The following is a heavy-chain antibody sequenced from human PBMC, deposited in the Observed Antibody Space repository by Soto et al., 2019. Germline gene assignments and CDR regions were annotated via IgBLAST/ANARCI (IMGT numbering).Heavy chain of an antibody. Sequence: TSETLAPTGSSSGDSISCSTYFWGGIRQPPGKGLEWICVIYNSGSTCYKPSLEIRVTISVDTSKNHFSLTLSSVTAPDTAMYYCARLSTICGGFSITGPSFYFDYWGQGTLVTVSS. J-gene: IGHJ4*02. CDR2: IYNSGST. CDR3: ARLSTICGGFSITGPSFYFDY. CDR1: GDSISCSTYF. D-gene: IGHD3-3*01. V-gene: IGHV4-39*02.